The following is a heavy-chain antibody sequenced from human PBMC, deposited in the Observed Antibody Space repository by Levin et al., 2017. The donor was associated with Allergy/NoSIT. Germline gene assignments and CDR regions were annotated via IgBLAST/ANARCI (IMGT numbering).Heavy chain of an antibody. J-gene: IGHJ4*02. D-gene: IGHD1-26*01. Sequence: GGSLRLSCAASGFTFSSFWMHWVRQAPGKGLVWVSRINSDGSSTNYADSVKGRFTISRDNAKNTLYLQLNSLRAEDTAVYYCARVGIRGSADYHFAYWGQGSLFTVSS. V-gene: IGHV3-74*01. CDR3: ARVGIRGSADYHFAY. CDR2: INSDGSST. CDR1: GFTFSSFW.